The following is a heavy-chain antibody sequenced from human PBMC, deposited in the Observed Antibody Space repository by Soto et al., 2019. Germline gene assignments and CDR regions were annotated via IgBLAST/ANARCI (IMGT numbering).Heavy chain of an antibody. V-gene: IGHV3-33*01. D-gene: IGHD6-6*01. J-gene: IGHJ6*02. CDR1: GFTFSSYG. CDR3: ARGELYSSSPAGYYYYGMDV. CDR2: IWYDGSNK. Sequence: ESGGGVVQPGRSLRLSCAASGFTFSSYGMHWVRQAPGKGLEWVAVIWYDGSNKYYADSVKGRFTISRDNSKNTLYLQMNSLRAEDTAVYYCARGELYSSSPAGYYYYGMDVWGQGTTVTVSS.